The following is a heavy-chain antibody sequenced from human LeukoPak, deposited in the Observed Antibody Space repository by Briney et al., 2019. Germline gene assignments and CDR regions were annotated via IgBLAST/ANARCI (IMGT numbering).Heavy chain of an antibody. CDR1: GYTFTSYY. CDR2: INPNSGGT. Sequence: PRASVKVSCKASGYTFTSYYMHWVRQAPGQGLEWMGWINPNSGGTNYAQKFQGRVTMTRDTSISTAYMELSRLRSDDTAVYYCAREDSSGWYFDYWGQGTLVTVSS. D-gene: IGHD6-19*01. CDR3: AREDSSGWYFDY. V-gene: IGHV1-2*02. J-gene: IGHJ4*02.